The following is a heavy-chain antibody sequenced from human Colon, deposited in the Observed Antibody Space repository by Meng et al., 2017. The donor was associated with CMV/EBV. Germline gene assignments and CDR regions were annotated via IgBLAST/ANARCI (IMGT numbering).Heavy chain of an antibody. J-gene: IGHJ4*02. D-gene: IGHD1-7*01. Sequence: SETLSLTCTVSGGSNSSSNYYWVWIRQPPGKGLEWIGSLYYTGGTNYNPSLKSRVSISVDTSKNQFSLKLSSVAAADTAVYYCARQRNWSYAYYLDYWGQGTLVTVSS. CDR3: ARQRNWSYAYYLDY. V-gene: IGHV4-39*07. CDR2: LYYTGGT. CDR1: GGSNSSSNYY.